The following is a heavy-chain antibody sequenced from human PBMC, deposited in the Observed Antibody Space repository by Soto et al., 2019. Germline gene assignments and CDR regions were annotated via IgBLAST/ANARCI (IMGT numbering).Heavy chain of an antibody. J-gene: IGHJ4*02. V-gene: IGHV5-51*01. CDR3: ARVRPIYTAMVGGLDY. D-gene: IGHD5-18*01. CDR1: GYSFTSYW. Sequence: GESLKISCKGSGYSFTSYWIGWVRQMPGKGLEWMGIIYPGDSDTRYSPSFQGQVTISADKSISTAYLQWSSLKASDTAMYYCARVRPIYTAMVGGLDYWGQGTLVTVSS. CDR2: IYPGDSDT.